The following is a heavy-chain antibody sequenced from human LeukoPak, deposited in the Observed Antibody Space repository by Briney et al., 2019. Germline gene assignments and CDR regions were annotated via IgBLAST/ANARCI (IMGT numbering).Heavy chain of an antibody. J-gene: IGHJ4*02. D-gene: IGHD2-2*01. CDR2: INHSGST. CDR1: GGSFSGYY. Sequence: PSETLSLTCAVYGGSFSGYYWSWIRQPPGKGLEWIGEINHSGSTNYNPSLKSRVTISVDTSKNQFSLKLSSVTAADTAVYYCARGVVVPAATKDIVATRDYWGQGTLVTVSS. CDR3: ARGVVVPAATKDIVATRDY. V-gene: IGHV4-34*01.